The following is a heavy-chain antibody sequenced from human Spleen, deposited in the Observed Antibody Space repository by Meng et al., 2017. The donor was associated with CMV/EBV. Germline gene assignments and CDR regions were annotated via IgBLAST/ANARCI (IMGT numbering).Heavy chain of an antibody. CDR2: IKEDGSEK. D-gene: IGHD3-10*02. Sequence: CAASGFTFENYLMSWVRQAPGKGLEWVANIKEDGSEKYYVDSVKGRFIISRDNAKNSLYLQMNSLRAEDTAVYYCARGHNMFAWFDPWGQGTLVTVSS. V-gene: IGHV3-7*01. J-gene: IGHJ5*02. CDR3: ARGHNMFAWFDP. CDR1: GFTFENYL.